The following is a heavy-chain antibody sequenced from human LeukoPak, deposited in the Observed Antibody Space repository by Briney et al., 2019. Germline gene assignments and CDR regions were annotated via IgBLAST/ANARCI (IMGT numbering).Heavy chain of an antibody. CDR3: ATDRGWRTSGYYLYYFEY. CDR2: IKHDGSEK. Sequence: GGSLRLSCAASGFIFTNYFMSWVRQAPGKGLEWVASIKHDGSEKYYVDSVRGRFTISRDNTMNSLYLQMSSLRAEDTAVYYCATDRGWRTSGYYLYYFEYRGQGTLVTYSS. J-gene: IGHJ4*02. CDR1: GFIFTNYF. V-gene: IGHV3-7*01. D-gene: IGHD3-3*01.